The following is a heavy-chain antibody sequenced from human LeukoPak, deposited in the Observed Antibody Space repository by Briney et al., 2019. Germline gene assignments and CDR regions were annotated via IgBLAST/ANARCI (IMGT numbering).Heavy chain of an antibody. CDR3: LRDYHGMDV. V-gene: IGHV3-13*01. CDR1: GFTVNEYD. Sequence: GGSLRLSCAASGFTVNEYDMHWVRQATGKGLEWVSAIGLVGDTYYVGSVKGRFTMSRDNASNKVHLQMNSLRDGDTGVYYCLRDYHGMDVWGQGTTAIVSS. D-gene: IGHD3-16*02. J-gene: IGHJ6*02. CDR2: IGLVGDT.